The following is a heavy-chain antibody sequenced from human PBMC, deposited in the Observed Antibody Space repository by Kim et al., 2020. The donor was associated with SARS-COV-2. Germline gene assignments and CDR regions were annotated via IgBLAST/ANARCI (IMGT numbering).Heavy chain of an antibody. D-gene: IGHD6-19*01. V-gene: IGHV4-59*01. CDR2: IYYSGST. J-gene: IGHJ3*02. Sequence: SETLSLTCTVSGGSISSYYWSWIRQPPGKGLEWIGYIYYSGSTNYNPSLKSRVTISVDTSKNQFSLKLSSVTAADTAVYYCAREYTVAGTPDAFDIWGQGTMVTVSS. CDR3: AREYTVAGTPDAFDI. CDR1: GGSISSYY.